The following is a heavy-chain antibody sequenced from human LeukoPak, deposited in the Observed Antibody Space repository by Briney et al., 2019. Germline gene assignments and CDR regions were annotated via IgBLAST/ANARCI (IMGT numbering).Heavy chain of an antibody. V-gene: IGHV4-30-4*01. CDR3: ASASYDSSGSYFDY. D-gene: IGHD3-22*01. CDR2: IYYSGST. Sequence: SETLSLTCTVSGGSISSGDYYWSWIRQPPGKGLEWIGYIYYSGSTYYNPSLKSRVTISVDTSKNQFSLKLSSVTAADTAVYYCASASYDSSGSYFDYWGQGTLVTVSS. J-gene: IGHJ4*02. CDR1: GGSISSGDYY.